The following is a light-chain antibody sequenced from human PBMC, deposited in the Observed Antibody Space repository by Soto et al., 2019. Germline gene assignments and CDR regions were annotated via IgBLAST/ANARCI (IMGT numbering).Light chain of an antibody. CDR3: QQYDSSPRT. Sequence: EIVLTQSPGTLSLSPGERATLSCRASQSVSSSYLAWYKQKPGQAPRLLIYRTSNRATGIPDRFSGSGSGTDFTLTISRLEPEDFAVYWCQQYDSSPRTFGQGTKLEIK. J-gene: IGKJ1*01. CDR2: RTS. V-gene: IGKV3-20*01. CDR1: QSVSSSY.